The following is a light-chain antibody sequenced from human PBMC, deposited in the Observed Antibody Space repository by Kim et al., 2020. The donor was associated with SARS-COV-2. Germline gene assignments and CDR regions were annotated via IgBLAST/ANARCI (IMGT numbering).Light chain of an antibody. J-gene: IGKJ4*01. CDR3: QQWQTSPLS. CDR1: QSVSTAY. CDR2: ATS. Sequence: EIVLTQPPGTLSLSPGERATLFCRASQSVSTAYLVWYQQKVGQAPRLLLYATSSRAIGVPDRFSGSGSETDFSLTISGLEPDDFAVYYGQQWQTSPLSFGGGTKV. V-gene: IGKV3-20*01.